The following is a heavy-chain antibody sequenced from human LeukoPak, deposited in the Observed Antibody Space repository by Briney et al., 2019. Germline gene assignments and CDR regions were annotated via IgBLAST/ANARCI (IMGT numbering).Heavy chain of an antibody. CDR3: ARVAGNWFDP. J-gene: IGHJ5*02. CDR1: GFTISDYY. Sequence: GGSLRLSCAASGFTISDYYMNWIRQAPGKGLEWVSYISGSGSTIYYADSVKGRFTISRDNAKNSLYLQMNSLRADDTAVYYCARVAGNWFDPWGQGTLVTVSS. CDR2: ISGSGSTI. V-gene: IGHV3-11*04.